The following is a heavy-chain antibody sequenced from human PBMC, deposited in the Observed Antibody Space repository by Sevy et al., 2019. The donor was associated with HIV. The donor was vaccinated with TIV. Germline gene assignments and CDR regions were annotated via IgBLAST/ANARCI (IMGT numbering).Heavy chain of an antibody. CDR2: TRYDGSTK. V-gene: IGHV3-30*02. J-gene: IGHJ4*02. Sequence: GGSLRLSCAASGFTFTNYAMNWVRQAPGKGLEWVAFTRYDGSTKYYADSVKGRFTISRDNSKNTLYLQMNSLRVEDTAMYYCAKDLTERYSTSSGDFDYWGQGSLVTVSS. CDR3: AKDLTERYSTSSGDFDY. D-gene: IGHD6-6*01. CDR1: GFTFTNYA.